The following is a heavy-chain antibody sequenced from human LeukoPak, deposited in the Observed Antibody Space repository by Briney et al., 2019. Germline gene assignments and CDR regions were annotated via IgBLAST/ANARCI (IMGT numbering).Heavy chain of an antibody. Sequence: SETQSLTCAVYGGSFSGYYWSWIRQPPGKGLEWIGEINHSGSTNYNPSLKSRVTISVDTSKNQFSLKLSSVTAADTAVYYCARGSSGFWSGYFYYWGQGTLVTVSS. CDR2: INHSGST. CDR1: GGSFSGYY. D-gene: IGHD3-3*01. J-gene: IGHJ4*02. CDR3: ARGSSGFWSGYFYY. V-gene: IGHV4-34*01.